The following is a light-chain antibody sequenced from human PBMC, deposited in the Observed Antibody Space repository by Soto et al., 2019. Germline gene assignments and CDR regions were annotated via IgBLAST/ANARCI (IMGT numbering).Light chain of an antibody. CDR1: QGISSY. V-gene: IGKV1-9*01. CDR3: QQLNSYPLYT. CDR2: AAS. J-gene: IGKJ2*01. Sequence: DIQLTQSPSFLSASLGDRVTITCRASQGISSYLAWYQQKPGNAPKLLIYAASTLQSGVPSRFSGSGSGTEVSLTISSLQPEDFSAFYCQQLNSYPLYTFGQGTKLEIK.